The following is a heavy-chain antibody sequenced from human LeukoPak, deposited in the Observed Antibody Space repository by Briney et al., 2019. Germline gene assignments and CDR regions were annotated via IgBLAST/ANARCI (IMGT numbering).Heavy chain of an antibody. V-gene: IGHV1-2*02. D-gene: IGHD3-10*01. J-gene: IGHJ4*02. CDR1: GYTFTGYY. Sequence: ASVKVSCKASGYTFTGYYMHWVRQAPGQGLEWMGWINPNSGGTNYAQKFQGRVTMTRDTSISTAYMELSRLRSDDTAVYYCATRTLLWFGELLSDWGQGTVVTVSS. CDR2: INPNSGGT. CDR3: ATRTLLWFGELLSD.